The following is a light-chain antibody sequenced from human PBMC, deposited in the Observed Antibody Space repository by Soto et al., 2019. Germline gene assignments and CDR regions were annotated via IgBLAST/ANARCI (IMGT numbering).Light chain of an antibody. Sequence: EIVVTQSPATLSLSPGERATLSCRASQSVSSYLAWYQQKPGQAPRLLIYDASNMATGIPARFSGSGSGTDFTLTISSLEPEDFAVYYCQQRSNWPPGLTVGGGTKVEIK. CDR3: QQRSNWPPGLT. V-gene: IGKV3-11*01. CDR2: DAS. J-gene: IGKJ4*01. CDR1: QSVSSY.